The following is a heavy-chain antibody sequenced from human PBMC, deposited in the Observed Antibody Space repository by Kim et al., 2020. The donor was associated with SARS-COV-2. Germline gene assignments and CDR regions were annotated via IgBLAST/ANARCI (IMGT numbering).Heavy chain of an antibody. D-gene: IGHD2-21*02. Sequence: STDDSPALKSRVTISVDKSKNQFSLKLSSVTAADAAVYYCARDGDIAFDYWGQGTLVTVSS. V-gene: IGHV4-4*02. CDR3: ARDGDIAFDY. J-gene: IGHJ4*02. CDR2: ST.